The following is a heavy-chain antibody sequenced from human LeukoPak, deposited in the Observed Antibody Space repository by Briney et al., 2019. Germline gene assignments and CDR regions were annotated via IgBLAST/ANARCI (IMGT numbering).Heavy chain of an antibody. D-gene: IGHD3-9*01. J-gene: IGHJ4*02. CDR2: ISGNNNYI. CDR1: GFTFGQYW. CDR3: ARVPNNDWYILYYFDY. Sequence: GGSLRLSCAASGFTFGQYWMSWVRQAPGKGLEWVSSISGNNNYIYYADSVKGRFTISRDNAKNSLYLQMNSLRAEDTAVYYCARVPNNDWYILYYFDYWGQGTLVTVSS. V-gene: IGHV3-21*01.